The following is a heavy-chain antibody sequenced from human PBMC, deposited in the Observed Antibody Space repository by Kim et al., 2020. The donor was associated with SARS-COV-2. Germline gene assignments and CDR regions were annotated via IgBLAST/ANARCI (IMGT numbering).Heavy chain of an antibody. CDR2: IYYSGST. J-gene: IGHJ5*02. CDR3: ARDSSYCSSTSCPNWFAP. CDR1: GGSVSSGSYY. V-gene: IGHV4-61*01. Sequence: SETLSLTCTVSGGSVSSGSYYWSWIRQPPGKGLEWIGYIYYSGSTNYNPSLKSRVTISVDTSKNQFSLKLSSVTAADTAVYYCARDSSYCSSTSCPNWFAPWGQGTLVTVSS. D-gene: IGHD2-2*01.